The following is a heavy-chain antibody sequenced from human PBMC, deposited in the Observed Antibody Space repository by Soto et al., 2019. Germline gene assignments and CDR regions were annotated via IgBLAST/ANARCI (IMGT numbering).Heavy chain of an antibody. V-gene: IGHV1-18*01. J-gene: IGHJ6*02. Sequence: ASVKVSCKAPGYTFTSYGISWVRQAPGQGLEWMGWISAYNGNTNYAQKLQGRVTVTTDTSTSTAYMELRSLRSDDTAVYYCAGAPRAAAGPYYYYGMDVWGQGTTVTVSS. CDR1: GYTFTSYG. CDR3: AGAPRAAAGPYYYYGMDV. D-gene: IGHD6-13*01. CDR2: ISAYNGNT.